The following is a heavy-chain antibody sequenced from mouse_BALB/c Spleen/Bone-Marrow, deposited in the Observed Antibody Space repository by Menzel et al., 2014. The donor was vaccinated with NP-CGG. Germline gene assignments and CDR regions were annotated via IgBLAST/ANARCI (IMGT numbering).Heavy chain of an antibody. V-gene: IGHV5-9-3*01. CDR2: ISSGGSYT. J-gene: IGHJ3*01. Sequence: EVKLVESGGGLVKPGGSLKLSCAASGFTFSSYAMSWVRQTPEKRLGWVATISSGGSYTYYPDSVKGRFTISRDNAKNALYLQMSSLRSEDTAMYYCARHREVRPFAYWGQGTLVTVSA. D-gene: IGHD2-14*01. CDR3: ARHREVRPFAY. CDR1: GFTFSSYA.